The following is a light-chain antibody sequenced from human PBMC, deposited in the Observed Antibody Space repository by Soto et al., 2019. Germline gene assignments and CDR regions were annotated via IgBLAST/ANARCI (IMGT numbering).Light chain of an antibody. V-gene: IGLV2-8*01. CDR3: SSFSSITREV. CDR2: EVS. Sequence: QSVLTQPPSASGSPGQSVTISCTGTSSDVGGYNYVSWYQQHPGKAPKLMIYEVSKRPSGVPDRFSGSKSGNTASLTVSGLQAEDEADYYCSSFSSITREVFGGGTKLTVL. CDR1: SSDVGGYNY. J-gene: IGLJ2*01.